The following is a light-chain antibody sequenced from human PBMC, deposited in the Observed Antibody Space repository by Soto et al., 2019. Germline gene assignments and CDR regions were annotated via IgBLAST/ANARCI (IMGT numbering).Light chain of an antibody. CDR1: QSISIY. CDR3: QQSYSTLGVT. Sequence: DIQMTQSPSSLSASLGDRVTITCRASQSISIYLNWYQQKPGKAPKVLIYAASSLQSGVPSRFSGSGSGTDFTLTISSLQPEDFSTYYCQQSYSTLGVTFGQGTRLEIK. J-gene: IGKJ5*01. CDR2: AAS. V-gene: IGKV1-39*01.